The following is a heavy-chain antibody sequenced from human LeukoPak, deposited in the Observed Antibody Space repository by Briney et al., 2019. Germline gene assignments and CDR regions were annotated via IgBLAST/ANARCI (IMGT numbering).Heavy chain of an antibody. V-gene: IGHV4-59*04. Sequence: PSETLSLTCTVSGGSISSYYWSWIRQPPGKGLEWIGDIYYSGSTYYNPSLKSRVIMSIDTSKNHFSLKLSSVTAADTAVYYCARQGYGVFDFWGQGTLVTVSS. CDR2: IYYSGST. CDR3: ARQGYGVFDF. CDR1: GGSISSYY. D-gene: IGHD3-3*01. J-gene: IGHJ4*02.